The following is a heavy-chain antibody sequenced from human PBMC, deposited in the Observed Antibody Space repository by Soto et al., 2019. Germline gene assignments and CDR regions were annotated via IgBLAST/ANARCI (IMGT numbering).Heavy chain of an antibody. D-gene: IGHD6-13*01. V-gene: IGHV4-31*03. J-gene: IGHJ4*02. CDR3: ARDSVVAADGTGGFDS. CDR2: TYYIGSA. CDR1: GGPISSGGYY. Sequence: QVQLQESGPGLVKPSQTLSLTCTVSGGPISSGGYYWSWIRQFPGKGLEWIGYTYYIGSAYYNPSLKSRVTISVEMSKNQFSLNLTSVTAADTAVYYCARDSVVAADGTGGFDSWGQGTLVTVSS.